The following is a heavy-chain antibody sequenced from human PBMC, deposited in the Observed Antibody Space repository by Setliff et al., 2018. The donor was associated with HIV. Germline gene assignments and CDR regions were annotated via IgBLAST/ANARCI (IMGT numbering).Heavy chain of an antibody. CDR3: ARVRCGSTDCH. D-gene: IGHD2-2*01. J-gene: IGHJ4*02. V-gene: IGHV3-7*03. CDR1: GFTFSNYW. Sequence: GESLKISCAVSGFTFSNYWWSWLRQAPGKGLEWVANIKQDGREQNYVDSVKGRFTISRDNAKNSLYLQMNGLRAEDTAVYYCARVRCGSTDCHWGPGTLVTVSS. CDR2: IKQDGREQ.